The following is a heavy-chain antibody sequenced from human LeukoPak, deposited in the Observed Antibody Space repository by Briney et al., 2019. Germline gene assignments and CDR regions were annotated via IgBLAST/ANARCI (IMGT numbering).Heavy chain of an antibody. V-gene: IGHV4-59*01. Sequence: SETLSLTCTVSGGSISSYYWGWIRQPPGKGLEWIGYIYYSGSTNYNPSLKSRVTISVDTSKNQFSLKLSSVTAADTAVYYCARYYYDSSGYPKALWYFDLWGRGTLVTVSS. D-gene: IGHD3-22*01. J-gene: IGHJ2*01. CDR2: IYYSGST. CDR1: GGSISSYY. CDR3: ARYYYDSSGYPKALWYFDL.